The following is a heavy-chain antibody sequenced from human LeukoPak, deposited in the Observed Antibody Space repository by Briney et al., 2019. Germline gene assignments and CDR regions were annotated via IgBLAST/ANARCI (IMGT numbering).Heavy chain of an antibody. CDR2: ISGSGGST. CDR3: AKDSEKYYDFWSGYYYYYYGMDV. J-gene: IGHJ6*02. V-gene: IGHV3-23*01. Sequence: PGGSLRLSCAASGFTFSNYAMSWVRQAPGKGLEWVSAISGSGGSTYYADSVKGRFTISRDNSKNTLYLQMNSLRAEDTAVYYCAKDSEKYYDFWSGYYYYYYGMDVWGQGTTVTVSS. CDR1: GFTFSNYA. D-gene: IGHD3-3*01.